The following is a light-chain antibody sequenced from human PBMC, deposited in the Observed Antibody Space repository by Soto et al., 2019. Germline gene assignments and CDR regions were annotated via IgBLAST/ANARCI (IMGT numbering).Light chain of an antibody. J-gene: IGKJ4*01. Sequence: EIVMTQSPATLSVSPGERATLSCRASQSVSSNLAWYQQKPGQAPRLLIYDASTRATGIPGRFSGSGSGTEFTLTISSLQSEDFAVYYCQQYNNWPLTLGGGTKVEIK. V-gene: IGKV3-15*01. CDR3: QQYNNWPLT. CDR2: DAS. CDR1: QSVSSN.